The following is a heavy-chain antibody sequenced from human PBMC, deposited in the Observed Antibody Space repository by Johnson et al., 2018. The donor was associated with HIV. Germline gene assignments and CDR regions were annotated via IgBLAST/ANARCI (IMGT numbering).Heavy chain of an antibody. Sequence: VQLVESGGGLVKPGGSLRLSCAASRFTFSNAWMSWVRQAPGKGLAWVGRIKSKTDGGTTDYAAPVKGRFTISRDDSKNMLYLQMNSLKTEDTAVYYCTTVTVTYRTFDIWGQGTMVTISS. V-gene: IGHV3-15*01. CDR1: RFTFSNAW. CDR2: IKSKTDGGTT. D-gene: IGHD4-17*01. CDR3: TTVTVTYRTFDI. J-gene: IGHJ3*02.